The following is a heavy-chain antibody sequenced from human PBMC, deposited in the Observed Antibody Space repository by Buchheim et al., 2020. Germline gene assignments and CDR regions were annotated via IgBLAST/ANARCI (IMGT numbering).Heavy chain of an antibody. Sequence: QVQLVESGGGVVQPGRSLRLSCAASGFTFSSYGMHWVRQAPGKGLEWVAVISYDGSNKYYADSVKGRFTISRDNSKNTLYLQMNSLRAEDTAVYYCAKCLVRYFDWLPKLKNYYYYYGMDVWGQGTT. CDR2: ISYDGSNK. CDR3: AKCLVRYFDWLPKLKNYYYYYGMDV. J-gene: IGHJ6*02. V-gene: IGHV3-30*18. D-gene: IGHD3-9*01. CDR1: GFTFSSYG.